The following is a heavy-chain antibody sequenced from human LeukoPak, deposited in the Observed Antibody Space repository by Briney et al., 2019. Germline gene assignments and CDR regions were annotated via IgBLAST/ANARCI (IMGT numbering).Heavy chain of an antibody. V-gene: IGHV3-66*01. Sequence: GGSLRLSCVASGLTVNFNYMAWVRQAPGKGLECVSFIYGGGRTYYADSVTGRFTISRDNSKNTLFLQMNSLRAEDTAIYYCATQASYYYGSGSYYDSWGQGTLVTASS. J-gene: IGHJ4*02. CDR1: GLTVNFNY. D-gene: IGHD3-10*01. CDR3: ATQASYYYGSGSYYDS. CDR2: IYGGGRT.